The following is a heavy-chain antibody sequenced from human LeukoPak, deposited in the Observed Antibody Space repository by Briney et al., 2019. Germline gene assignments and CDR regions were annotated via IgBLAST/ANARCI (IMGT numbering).Heavy chain of an antibody. V-gene: IGHV1-69*04. CDR3: ARNTPFDF. J-gene: IGHJ4*02. CDR2: IITILGVA. Sequence: SVRVSCKASGGTFSSYAISWVRQAPGQGLEWMGRIITILGVANYAQKFQGRVTITADKSTSTAYMELSSVRAEETAVYYCARNTPFDFWGQGTRVTVSA. CDR1: GGTFSSYA.